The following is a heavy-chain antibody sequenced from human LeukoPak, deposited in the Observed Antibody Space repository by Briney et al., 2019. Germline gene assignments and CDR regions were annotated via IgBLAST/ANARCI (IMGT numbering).Heavy chain of an antibody. CDR3: ARQLNTILSG. V-gene: IGHV4-39*01. Sequence: SETLSLTCTVSGGSISSSSYYWGWIRQPPGKGLEWIGSIYYSGSTYYNPSLKSRVTISVDTSKNQFSLKLSSVTAADTAVYYCARQLNTILSGWGQGTLVTVSS. J-gene: IGHJ4*02. CDR1: GGSISSSSYY. D-gene: IGHD3-3*01. CDR2: IYYSGST.